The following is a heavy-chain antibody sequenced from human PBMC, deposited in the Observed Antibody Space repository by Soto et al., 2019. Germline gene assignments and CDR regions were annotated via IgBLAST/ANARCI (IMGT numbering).Heavy chain of an antibody. Sequence: SETLSLTCTVSGGSISDHYLSWTRQPPGKGLEWIGYGLRHEFVGTNPSLTSRVTISVDTSKKQFSLRLDSVTAADTAVYYCVAGPDHAKSAYWGQGTLVTVSS. J-gene: IGHJ4*01. CDR3: VAGPDHAKSAY. CDR1: GGSISDHY. CDR2: GLRHEFV. V-gene: IGHV4-59*11.